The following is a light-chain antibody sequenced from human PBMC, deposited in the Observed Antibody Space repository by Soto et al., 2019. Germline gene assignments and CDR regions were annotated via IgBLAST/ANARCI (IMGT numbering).Light chain of an antibody. J-gene: IGLJ3*02. Sequence: QSVLTQPPSASGSPGQSVTISCTGTSSDVGGYNDVSWYQQHPGKAPKLMIYEVIKRPSGVPGRFSGSTSGNTASLTVSGLQAEDEADYYCSSYAGRNSVMFGGGTKVTVL. CDR1: SSDVGGYND. CDR2: EVI. CDR3: SSYAGRNSVM. V-gene: IGLV2-8*01.